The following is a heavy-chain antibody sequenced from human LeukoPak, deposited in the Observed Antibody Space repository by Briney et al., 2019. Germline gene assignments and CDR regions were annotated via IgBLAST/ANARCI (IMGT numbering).Heavy chain of an antibody. J-gene: IGHJ4*02. CDR3: AKPKGYCSGGNCYWYFDY. CDR1: GFTFSSNG. CDR2: IGVSGGST. D-gene: IGHD2-15*01. V-gene: IGHV3-23*01. Sequence: PGGSLRLSCAASGFTFSSNGMSLVRQAPGKGLEWVSSIGVSGGSTYYADSVKGRFTISKDTSKSTLHLQMNSLIAEDTAVYYCAKPKGYCSGGNCYWYFDYWGQGTLVTVSS.